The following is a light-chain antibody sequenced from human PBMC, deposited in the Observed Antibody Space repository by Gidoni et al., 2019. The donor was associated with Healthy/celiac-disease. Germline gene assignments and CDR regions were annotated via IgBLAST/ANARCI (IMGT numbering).Light chain of an antibody. Sequence: EIVMTQSPATLSVSPGERATLSCRASQSVSSNLAWYHQKPGQAPRLLIYGASTRATGIPARFSGSVSWTEFTLTLSSLQSEDFAVSYCQQYNNWPITFGGGTKVEIK. V-gene: IGKV3-15*01. CDR2: GAS. CDR1: QSVSSN. J-gene: IGKJ4*01. CDR3: QQYNNWPIT.